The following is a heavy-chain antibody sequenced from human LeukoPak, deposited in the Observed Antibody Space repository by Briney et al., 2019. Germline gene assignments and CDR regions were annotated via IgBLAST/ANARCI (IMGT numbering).Heavy chain of an antibody. CDR3: ARAQGIDYDFWSGYYNYYYMDV. Sequence: SETLPLTCSVSDGSISSSSNYYWGWIRQPPGKGLEWIGSIYYSGSTYYNTSLKSRVTISVDTSKNQFSLKLSSVTAADTAVYYCARAQGIDYDFWSGYYNYYYMDVWGKGTTVTVSS. CDR1: DGSISSSSNYY. J-gene: IGHJ6*03. V-gene: IGHV4-39*07. D-gene: IGHD3-3*01. CDR2: IYYSGST.